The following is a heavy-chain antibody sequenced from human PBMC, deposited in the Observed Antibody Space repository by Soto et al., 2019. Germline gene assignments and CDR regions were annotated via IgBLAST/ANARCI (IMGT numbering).Heavy chain of an antibody. CDR1: GGTFSSYA. CDR3: ARSQGSSTSLEIYYYYYYGMDV. D-gene: IGHD2-2*01. Sequence: QVQLVQSGAEVKKPGSSVKVSCKASGGTFSSYAISWVRQAPGQGLEWMGGIIPISGTANYARKFQGRVTITADEYTSTAYMELSSLRSEDTAVYYCARSQGSSTSLEIYYYYYYGMDVWGQGTTVTVSS. J-gene: IGHJ6*02. CDR2: IIPISGTA. V-gene: IGHV1-69*01.